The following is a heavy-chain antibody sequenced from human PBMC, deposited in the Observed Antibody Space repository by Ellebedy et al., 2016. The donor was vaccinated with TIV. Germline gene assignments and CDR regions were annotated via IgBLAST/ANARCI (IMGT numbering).Heavy chain of an antibody. J-gene: IGHJ4*02. CDR2: IYSSGRP. Sequence: MPSETLSLTCPVSGGSVSRANYYWTWFRQPPGKGLAWIGYIYSSGRPDNKHSLKSRMAISVATSSNQISLKLSSVTAADTAVYYCSAAYGRVTPAYWGQGTLVTVSS. V-gene: IGHV4-61*01. CDR1: GGSVSRANYY. CDR3: SAAYGRVTPAY. D-gene: IGHD4-17*01.